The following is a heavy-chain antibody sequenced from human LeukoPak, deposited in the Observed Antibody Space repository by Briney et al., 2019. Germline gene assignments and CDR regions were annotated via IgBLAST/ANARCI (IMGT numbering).Heavy chain of an antibody. D-gene: IGHD1-26*01. CDR3: ARSLGSGSYRMFDY. V-gene: IGHV4-59*01. CDR1: GDSISSYY. Sequence: PSETLSLTCTVSGDSISSYYWSWIRQPPGKGLEWIGYIYYSGSTNYNPSLKSRVTISVDTSKNQFSLKLSSVTAADTAVYYCARSLGSGSYRMFDYWGQGTLVTVSS. CDR2: IYYSGST. J-gene: IGHJ4*02.